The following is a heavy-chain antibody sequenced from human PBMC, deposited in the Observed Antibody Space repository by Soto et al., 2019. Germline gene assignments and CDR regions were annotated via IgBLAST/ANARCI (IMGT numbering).Heavy chain of an antibody. CDR2: IYPGDSDT. J-gene: IGHJ6*02. D-gene: IGHD4-17*01. CDR3: ARDSPPSTVTTWSYYYGMDV. CDR1: GYRFTNYW. V-gene: IGHV5-51*01. Sequence: PGESLKISCKGSGYRFTNYWIGWVRQMPGKGLEWMGIIYPGDSDTRYSPSFQGQVTISADKSINTAYLQWSSLKASDTAMYYCARDSPPSTVTTWSYYYGMDVWGQGTTVTVSS.